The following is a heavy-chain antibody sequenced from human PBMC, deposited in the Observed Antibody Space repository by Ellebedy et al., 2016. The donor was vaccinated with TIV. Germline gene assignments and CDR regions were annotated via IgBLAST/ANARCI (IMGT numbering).Heavy chain of an antibody. J-gene: IGHJ3*02. CDR1: GFTFSSYS. CDR3: AKPLHLTNSGWYSGDAFDI. CDR2: IRYDGSNK. D-gene: IGHD6-19*01. Sequence: GESLKISCAASGFTFSSYSMNWVRQAPGKGLEWVAFIRYDGSNKNYADSVKGRFTISRDNSKNTLYLQMNSLRAEDTAVYYCAKPLHLTNSGWYSGDAFDIWGQGTMVTVSS. V-gene: IGHV3-30*02.